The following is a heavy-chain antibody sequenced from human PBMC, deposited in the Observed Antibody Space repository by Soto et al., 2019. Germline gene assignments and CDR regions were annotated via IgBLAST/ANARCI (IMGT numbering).Heavy chain of an antibody. CDR2: INAGNGNT. Sequence: QVQLVQSGAEVKKPGASVKVSCKASGYTFTSYAMHWVRQAPGQRLEWMGWINAGNGNTKYSKKFQGRVTITRDTSASTAYMELSSLRSEDTAVYYCARGGGGYYYYYGMDVWGQGTTVTVSS. CDR3: ARGGGGYYYYYGMDV. V-gene: IGHV1-3*01. CDR1: GYTFTSYA. D-gene: IGHD3-16*01. J-gene: IGHJ6*02.